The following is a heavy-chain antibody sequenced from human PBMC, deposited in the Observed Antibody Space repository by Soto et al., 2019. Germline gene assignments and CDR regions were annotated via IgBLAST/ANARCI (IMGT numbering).Heavy chain of an antibody. J-gene: IGHJ3*02. V-gene: IGHV1-18*01. Sequence: QVQLVQSGAEVKKPGASVKVSCKASGYTFTSYGISWVRQAPGQGLEWMGWISAYNGNTNYAQKLQGRVTMTKNTYQSITYIELRRLRSADTAVYYCERADSNYDILPGCMPVPTDDAFDIWGQGTMVTVPS. CDR3: ERADSNYDILPGCMPVPTDDAFDI. CDR2: ISAYNGNT. CDR1: GYTFTSYG. D-gene: IGHD3-9*01.